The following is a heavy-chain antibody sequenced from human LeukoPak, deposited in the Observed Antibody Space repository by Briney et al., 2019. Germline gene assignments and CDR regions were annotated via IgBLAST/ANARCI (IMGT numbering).Heavy chain of an antibody. J-gene: IGHJ5*02. D-gene: IGHD6-13*01. CDR2: RNPNSGNT. CDR1: AYSFTSCD. Sequence: ASMKVSCKASAYSFTSCDSNWVRQAPVQGLECMGWRNPNSGNTGYAQKFQGRVTMTRNTSISTAYMELSSLRSEDTAVYYCARAPHRSGWYGKWFDPWGQGALVTVSS. V-gene: IGHV1-8*01. CDR3: ARAPHRSGWYGKWFDP.